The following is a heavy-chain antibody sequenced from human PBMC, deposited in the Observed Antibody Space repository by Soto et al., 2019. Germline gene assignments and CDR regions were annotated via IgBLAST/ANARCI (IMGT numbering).Heavy chain of an antibody. J-gene: IGHJ6*02. CDR3: ARVGGGLASLGYYGMDV. CDR2: INPISGGT. V-gene: IGHV1-2*04. CDR1: GYTFIGDD. Sequence: GSVKVSCKGPGYTFIGDDIHWVRQAPGQGLAWMGWINPISGGTNYAQRFQGWVTRTRDRSISTAYMELSRLKSDDTPVYYCARVGGGLASLGYYGMDVWGQGTTVTSP. D-gene: IGHD3-10*01.